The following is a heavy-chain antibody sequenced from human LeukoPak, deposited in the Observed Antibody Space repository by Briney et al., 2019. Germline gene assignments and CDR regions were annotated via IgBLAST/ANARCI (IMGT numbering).Heavy chain of an antibody. D-gene: IGHD2-15*01. CDR1: GYTLTELS. J-gene: IGHJ4*02. V-gene: IGHV1-24*01. CDR2: FDPEDGET. CDR3: ATGEAFCSGGSCYSAY. Sequence: ASVKVSCKVSGYTLTELSMHWVRQAPGKGLEWMGGFDPEDGETIYAQKFQGRVTMTEDTSTDPAYMELSSLRSEDTAVYYCATGEAFCSGGSCYSAYWGQGTLVTVSS.